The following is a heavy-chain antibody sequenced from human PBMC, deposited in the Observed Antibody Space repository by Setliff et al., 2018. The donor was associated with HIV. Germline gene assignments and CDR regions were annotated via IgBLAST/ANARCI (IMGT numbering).Heavy chain of an antibody. Sequence: GASVKVSCKASGDTLSIHPISWVRQAPGQGPEWMGGIIPMYGVANYAQKFQGRVTMTTDTATSTAYMEVRSLRSDDTAVYYCARTDYGGNSGGNYFDYWGQGSLVTVSS. D-gene: IGHD4-17*01. CDR2: IIPMYGVA. J-gene: IGHJ4*02. V-gene: IGHV1-69*10. CDR3: ARTDYGGNSGGNYFDY. CDR1: GDTLSIHP.